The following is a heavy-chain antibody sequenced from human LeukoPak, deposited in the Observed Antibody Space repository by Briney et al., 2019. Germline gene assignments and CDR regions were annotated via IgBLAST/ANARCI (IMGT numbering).Heavy chain of an antibody. J-gene: IGHJ4*01. D-gene: IGHD5-24*01. CDR1: GYSFTSYW. V-gene: IGHV5-51*01. CDR3: ARGVEMATIFDLGYFDY. CDR2: IYPGDSDT. Sequence: GESLKISCKGSGYSFTSYWIGWVRQMPGKGLEWMGIIYPGDSDTRYSPSFQGQVTISADKSISTAYLQLSSLKASDTAMYYCARGVEMATIFDLGYFDYWGQGTLVTVSS.